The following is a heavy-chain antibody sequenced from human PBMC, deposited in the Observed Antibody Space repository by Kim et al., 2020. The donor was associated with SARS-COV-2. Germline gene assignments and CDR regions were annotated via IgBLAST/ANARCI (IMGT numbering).Heavy chain of an antibody. CDR2: ISWDGGST. CDR3: ALGRYSSSSEPHFDY. Sequence: GGSLRLSCAASGFTFDDYTMHWVRQAPGKGLEWVSLISWDGGSTYYADSVKGRFTISRDNSKNSLYLQMNSLRTEDTALYYCALGRYSSSSEPHFDYWGQGTLVTVSS. V-gene: IGHV3-43*01. CDR1: GFTFDDYT. J-gene: IGHJ4*02. D-gene: IGHD6-6*01.